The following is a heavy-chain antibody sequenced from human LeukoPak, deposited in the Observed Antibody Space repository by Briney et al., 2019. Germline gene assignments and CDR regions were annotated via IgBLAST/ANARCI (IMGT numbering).Heavy chain of an antibody. CDR1: GYTLTELS. V-gene: IGHV1-24*01. CDR2: FDPEDGET. Sequence: VSVKVSCKVSGYTLTELSMHWVRQAPGKGLEWMGGFDPEDGETIYAQKFQGRVTMTEDTSTDTAYMELSSLRSEDTAVYYCATAVGYCSGGSCYDYYYYGMDVWGQGTTVTVSS. J-gene: IGHJ6*02. D-gene: IGHD2-15*01. CDR3: ATAVGYCSGGSCYDYYYYGMDV.